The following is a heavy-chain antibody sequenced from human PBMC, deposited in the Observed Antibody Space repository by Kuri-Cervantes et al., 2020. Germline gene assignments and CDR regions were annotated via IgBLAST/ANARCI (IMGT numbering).Heavy chain of an antibody. D-gene: IGHD6-13*01. CDR1: GGTFSSYA. CDR3: ARPKKGQQGVLRFDY. J-gene: IGHJ4*02. V-gene: IGHV1-69*13. CDR2: IIPIFGTA. Sequence: SVKVSCKASGGTFSSYAISWVRQAPGQGLEWMGGIIPIFGTANYAQKFQGRVTITADESTSTAYMELSRLRSDDTAVYYCARPKKGQQGVLRFDYWGQGTLVTVSS.